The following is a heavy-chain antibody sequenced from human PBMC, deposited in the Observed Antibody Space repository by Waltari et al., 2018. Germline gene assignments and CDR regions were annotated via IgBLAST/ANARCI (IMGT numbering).Heavy chain of an antibody. CDR2: INHSGST. D-gene: IGHD2-15*01. V-gene: IGHV4-34*01. CDR3: ARSDRYCSGGSCTSFDY. J-gene: IGHJ4*02. Sequence: QVQLQQWGAGLLKPSETLSLTCAVYGGSFSGYYWSWIRQPPGKGLEWIGEINHSGSTNYKPSLKSRVTISVDTSKNQFSLKLSSVTAADTAVYYCARSDRYCSGGSCTSFDYWGQGTLVTVSS. CDR1: GGSFSGYY.